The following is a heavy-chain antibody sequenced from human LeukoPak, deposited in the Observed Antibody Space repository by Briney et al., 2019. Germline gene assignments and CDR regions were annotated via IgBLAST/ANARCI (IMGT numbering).Heavy chain of an antibody. CDR3: AKDSDGDSFYYCYCGMDV. Sequence: GGSLRLSCAASEFTVSSNYMTWVRQAPGKGLEWVSVIYSGGSTYYADSVKGRFTISRDNSKNTLYLQMNSLRAEDTAVYYCAKDSDGDSFYYCYCGMDVWGQGTTVTVSS. J-gene: IGHJ6*02. CDR2: IYSGGST. CDR1: EFTVSSNY. D-gene: IGHD4-17*01. V-gene: IGHV3-53*01.